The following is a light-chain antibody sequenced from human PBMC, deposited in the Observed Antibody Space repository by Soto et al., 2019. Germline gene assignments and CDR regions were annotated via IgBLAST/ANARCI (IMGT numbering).Light chain of an antibody. CDR2: AAS. V-gene: IGKV1-27*01. Sequence: DIQMTQSPSSLSASVGDRVTITCRASQGISNYLAWHQQKPGAAPKLLIYAASTLHPGVPSRFSGSGSGTDFTHTISILQPEDVATYYCHNYNSVPLTFGGGTKVEIK. CDR1: QGISNY. CDR3: HNYNSVPLT. J-gene: IGKJ4*01.